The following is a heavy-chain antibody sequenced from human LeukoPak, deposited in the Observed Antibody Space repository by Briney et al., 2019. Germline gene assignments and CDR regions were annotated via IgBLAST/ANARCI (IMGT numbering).Heavy chain of an antibody. J-gene: IGHJ4*02. CDR2: IYTSGSA. V-gene: IGHV4-61*02. CDR1: GGSISSGSYY. Sequence: TLSLTCTVSGGSISSGSYYWSWIRQPAGKGLESIGRIYTSGSANYNPSLKSRVTISVDTSKNQFSLKLSSVTAADTAVYYCARGRSFDYWGQGTLVTVSS. CDR3: ARGRSFDY.